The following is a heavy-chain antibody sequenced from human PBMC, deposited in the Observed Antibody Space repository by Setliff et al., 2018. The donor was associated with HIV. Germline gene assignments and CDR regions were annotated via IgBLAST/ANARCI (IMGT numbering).Heavy chain of an antibody. CDR1: GFTFTDYI. D-gene: IGHD3-9*01. V-gene: IGHV3-11*04. J-gene: IGHJ4*02. Sequence: GSLRLSCAGSGFTFTDYIMHWVRQVPGKGLEWISYISSSDNTMYYADSVKGRFTISGDNAKNSLFLQLNSLRAEDAAVYYCARDGAYNIFTGLVAFDYWGQGTLVTVSS. CDR3: ARDGAYNIFTGLVAFDY. CDR2: ISSSDNTM.